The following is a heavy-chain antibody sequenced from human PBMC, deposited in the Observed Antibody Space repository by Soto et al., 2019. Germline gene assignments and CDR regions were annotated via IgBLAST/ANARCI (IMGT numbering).Heavy chain of an antibody. D-gene: IGHD6-19*01. CDR3: AYSTGWYRHDV. Sequence: QVQLQESGPGLVKPSGTLSLTCAVSGDSISNSRWWTWVRQPPGKGLEWIGDIFHSGDTNYNPSLKRXVLISVDKSQNQFSLKVSSVTAADTAVYYCAYSTGWYRHDVWGQGTLVTVSS. V-gene: IGHV4-4*02. J-gene: IGHJ3*01. CDR1: GDSISNSRW. CDR2: IFHSGDT.